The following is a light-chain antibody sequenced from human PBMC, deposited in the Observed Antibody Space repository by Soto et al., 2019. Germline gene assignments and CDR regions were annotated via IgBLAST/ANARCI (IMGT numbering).Light chain of an antibody. CDR1: QSVSSY. CDR3: QQYLSSPRT. CDR2: DAS. V-gene: IGKV3-11*01. Sequence: EIVLTQSPATLSLCPWEIATLSCRASQSVSSYLAWYQQKPGQAPRLLIYDASNRATGIPARFSGSGSGTDFTLTISSLEPEDFAVYYCQQYLSSPRTLGQGTKVDIK. J-gene: IGKJ1*01.